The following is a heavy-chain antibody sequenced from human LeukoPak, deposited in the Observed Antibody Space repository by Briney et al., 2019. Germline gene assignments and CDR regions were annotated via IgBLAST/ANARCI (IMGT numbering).Heavy chain of an antibody. Sequence: PGGSLRLSCAASGFTFSSYAMTWVRQAPGRGLEWVSAITGSGGDTYYADSVKGRFTISRDNAKNTLYVQMNSLRAEDTAVYYCASLTTVTTLGSFGYWGQGTLVTVSS. CDR3: ASLTTVTTLGSFGY. V-gene: IGHV3-23*01. J-gene: IGHJ4*02. CDR1: GFTFSSYA. CDR2: ITGSGGDT. D-gene: IGHD4-17*01.